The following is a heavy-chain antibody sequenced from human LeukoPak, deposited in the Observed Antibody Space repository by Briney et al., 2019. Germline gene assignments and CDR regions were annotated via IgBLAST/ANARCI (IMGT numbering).Heavy chain of an antibody. CDR2: ISYDGSNK. CDR3: ARVPEDYYYYMDV. Sequence: GGSLRLSCAASGFTFSSYGMHWVRQAPGKGLEWVAVISYDGSNKYYADSVKGRFTISRDNSKNTLYLQMNSLRAEDTAVYYCARVPEDYYYYMDVWGKGTTVTISS. V-gene: IGHV3-30*03. J-gene: IGHJ6*03. CDR1: GFTFSSYG.